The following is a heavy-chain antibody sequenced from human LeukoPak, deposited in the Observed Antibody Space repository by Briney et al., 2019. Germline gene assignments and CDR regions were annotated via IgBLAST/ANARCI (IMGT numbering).Heavy chain of an antibody. CDR3: ARHTGVTYYDFWSGDEGNFDY. J-gene: IGHJ4*02. V-gene: IGHV4-39*01. CDR2: IYYSGST. CDR1: GGSISSSSYY. D-gene: IGHD3-3*01. Sequence: PSETLSLTCTVSGGSISSSSYYWGWIRQPPGKGLEWIGSIYYSGSTYYNPSLKSRVTISVDTSKNQFSLKLSSVTAADTAVYYCARHTGVTYYDFWSGDEGNFDYWGQGTLVTVSS.